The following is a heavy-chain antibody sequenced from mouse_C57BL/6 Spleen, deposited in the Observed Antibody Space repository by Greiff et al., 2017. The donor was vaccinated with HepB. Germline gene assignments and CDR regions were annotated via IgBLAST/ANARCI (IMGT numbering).Heavy chain of an antibody. D-gene: IGHD2-4*01. CDR3: ARSDDYDPYDFDY. J-gene: IGHJ2*01. Sequence: QVQLQQPGAELVMPGASVKLSCKASGYTFTSYWMHWVKQRPGQGLEWIGEIDPSDSYTNYNQKFKGKSTLTVDKSSSTAYMQLSSLTSEDSAVYYCARSDDYDPYDFDYWGQGTTLTVSS. V-gene: IGHV1-69*01. CDR1: GYTFTSYW. CDR2: IDPSDSYT.